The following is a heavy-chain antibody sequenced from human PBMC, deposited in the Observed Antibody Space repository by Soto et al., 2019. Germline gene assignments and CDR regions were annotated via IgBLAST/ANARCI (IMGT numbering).Heavy chain of an antibody. V-gene: IGHV3-33*01. D-gene: IGHD1-7*01. CDR3: ARAYNWNYGIGMDV. CDR2: IWYDGSNK. CDR1: GFTFSSYG. J-gene: IGHJ6*02. Sequence: QVQLVESGGGVVQPGRSLRLSCAASGFTFSSYGMHWVRQAPGKGLEWVAVIWYDGSNKYYADSVKGRFTISRDNSKNTLYLQMNSLRAEDTAVYYCARAYNWNYGIGMDVWGQGNTVTVSS.